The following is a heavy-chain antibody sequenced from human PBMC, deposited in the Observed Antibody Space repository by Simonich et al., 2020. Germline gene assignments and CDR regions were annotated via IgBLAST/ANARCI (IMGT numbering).Heavy chain of an antibody. V-gene: IGHV3-23*01. CDR3: AKDLGERITMIVVVIDAFDI. J-gene: IGHJ3*02. CDR2: ISGSGGST. D-gene: IGHD3-22*01. CDR1: GFTFSSYA. Sequence: GGGLVQPGGSLRLSCAASGFTFSSYAMSWVRQAPGKGLEWVSAISGSGGSTYYADSGKGRFTISRDNSKNKLYLKMNSLRAEDTAVYYCAKDLGERITMIVVVIDAFDIWGQGTMVTVS.